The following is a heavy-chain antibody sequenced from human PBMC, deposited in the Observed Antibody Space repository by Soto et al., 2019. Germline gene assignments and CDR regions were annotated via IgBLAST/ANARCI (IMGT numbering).Heavy chain of an antibody. D-gene: IGHD3-10*01. CDR1: GGPITTGDYY. Sequence: SETLSLTCNVSGGPITTGDYYWNWIRQPPGKGLEWIGYFFYSGATNYSPSLKSRAAISMDTSKNQFSLSLTSVTAADTAVYYCARAGFSYGHLLFWGQGIRVTVSS. CDR2: FFYSGAT. CDR3: ARAGFSYGHLLF. J-gene: IGHJ4*02. V-gene: IGHV4-30-4*01.